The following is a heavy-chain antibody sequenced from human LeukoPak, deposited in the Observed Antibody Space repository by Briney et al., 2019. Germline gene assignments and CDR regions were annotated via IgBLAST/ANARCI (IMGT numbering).Heavy chain of an antibody. Sequence: VASVKVSCXASGYTFTGYYMHWVRQAPGQGLEWMGWINPNSGGTNYAQKFQGRVTMTRDTSISTAYMELSRLRSDDTAVYYCARHYDFWSGYYGDWGPGTLVTVSS. CDR1: GYTFTGYY. CDR2: INPNSGGT. J-gene: IGHJ4*02. D-gene: IGHD3-3*01. V-gene: IGHV1-2*02. CDR3: ARHYDFWSGYYGD.